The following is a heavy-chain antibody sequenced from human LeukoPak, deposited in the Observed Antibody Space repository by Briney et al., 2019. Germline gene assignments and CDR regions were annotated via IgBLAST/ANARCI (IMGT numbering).Heavy chain of an antibody. J-gene: IGHJ6*03. D-gene: IGHD6-19*01. CDR3: ARIGGIAVAGTDYYYYYMDV. CDR2: ISSSGSTI. V-gene: IGHV3-48*03. Sequence: GGSLRLSCAASGFTFSSYAMSWVRQAPGKGLEWVSYISSSGSTIYYADSVKGRFTISRDNAKNSLYLQMNSLRAEDTAVYYCARIGGIAVAGTDYYYYYMDVWGKGTTVTVSS. CDR1: GFTFSSYA.